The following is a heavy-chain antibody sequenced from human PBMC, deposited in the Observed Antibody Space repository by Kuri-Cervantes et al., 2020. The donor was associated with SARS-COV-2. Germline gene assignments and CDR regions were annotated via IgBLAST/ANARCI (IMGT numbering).Heavy chain of an antibody. Sequence: ETLSLTCAASGFTFSSYSMNWVRQAPGKGLEWVSYISSSSSTIYYADSVKGRFTISRDNAKNSLYLQMNSLRAEDTAVYYCATEAHILTGYYYYYGMDVWGQGTTVTSP. V-gene: IGHV3-48*01. CDR3: ATEAHILTGYYYYYGMDV. D-gene: IGHD3-9*01. J-gene: IGHJ6*02. CDR1: GFTFSSYS. CDR2: ISSSSSTI.